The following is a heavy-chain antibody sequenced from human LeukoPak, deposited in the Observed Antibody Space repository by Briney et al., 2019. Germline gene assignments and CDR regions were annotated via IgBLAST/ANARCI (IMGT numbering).Heavy chain of an antibody. CDR1: GGSISNYY. CDR3: ARTSSHYDILTGYYRRNWFDP. J-gene: IGHJ5*02. V-gene: IGHV4-59*01. CDR2: IYYSGST. D-gene: IGHD3-9*01. Sequence: KASETLSLTCTVSGGSISNYYWSWIRQPPGKGLEWIGYIYYSGSTNYNPSLKSRVTISVDTSKNQFSLKLRSVTAADTAVYYCARTSSHYDILTGYYRRNWFDPWGQGTLVTVSS.